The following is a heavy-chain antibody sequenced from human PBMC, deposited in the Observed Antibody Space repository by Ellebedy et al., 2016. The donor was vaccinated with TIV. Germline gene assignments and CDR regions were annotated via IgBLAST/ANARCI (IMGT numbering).Heavy chain of an antibody. CDR2: IYPGDSDT. CDR3: ARRRTDPYGGNSHFDY. CDR1: GYSFTSYW. V-gene: IGHV5-51*01. J-gene: IGHJ4*02. Sequence: GESLKISCKGSGYSFTSYWIGWVRQMPGKGLEWMGIIYPGDSDTRYSPSFQGQVTISADKSISTAYLQWSILKASDTAMYYCARRRTDPYGGNSHFDYWGQGTLVTVSS. D-gene: IGHD4-23*01.